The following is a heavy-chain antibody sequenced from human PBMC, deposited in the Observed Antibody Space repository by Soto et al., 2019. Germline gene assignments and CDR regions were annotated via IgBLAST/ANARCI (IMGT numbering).Heavy chain of an antibody. J-gene: IGHJ3*02. CDR3: AISYSGYSRGAFDI. CDR1: GGSISSYY. CDR2: IYYSGST. Sequence: PSETLSLTCTVSGGSISSYYWSWIRQPPGKGLEWIGYIYYSGSTNYNPPLKSRVTISVDTSKNQFSLNLSSVTAADTVVYYCAISYSGYSRGAFDIWGQGTMVTVSS. D-gene: IGHD5-12*01. V-gene: IGHV4-59*01.